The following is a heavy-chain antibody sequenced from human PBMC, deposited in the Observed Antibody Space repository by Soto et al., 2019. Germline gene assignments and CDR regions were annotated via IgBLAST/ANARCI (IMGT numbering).Heavy chain of an antibody. D-gene: IGHD1-26*01. Sequence: GASVKVSCKASGYTFTSYDINWVRQATGQGLEWMGWMNPNSGNTGYAQKFQGRVTMTRNTSISTAYMELSSLRSEDTAVYYCARHNDSGSYLLQSYYYGMDVWGQGTTVTVSS. CDR1: GYTFTSYD. CDR3: ARHNDSGSYLLQSYYYGMDV. J-gene: IGHJ6*02. CDR2: MNPNSGNT. V-gene: IGHV1-8*01.